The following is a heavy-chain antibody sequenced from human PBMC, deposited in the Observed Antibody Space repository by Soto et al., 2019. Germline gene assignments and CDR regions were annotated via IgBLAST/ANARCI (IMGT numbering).Heavy chain of an antibody. CDR2: ISWNSGSI. CDR3: AKDLFTYYYGSRDYYYGMDV. J-gene: IGHJ6*02. Sequence: GGSLRLSCAASGFTFDDYAMHWVRQAPGKGLEWVSGISWNSGSIGYADSVKGRFTISRDNAKNSLYLQMNSLRAEDTALYYCAKDLFTYYYGSRDYYYGMDVWGQGTTVTVSS. D-gene: IGHD3-10*01. CDR1: GFTFDDYA. V-gene: IGHV3-9*01.